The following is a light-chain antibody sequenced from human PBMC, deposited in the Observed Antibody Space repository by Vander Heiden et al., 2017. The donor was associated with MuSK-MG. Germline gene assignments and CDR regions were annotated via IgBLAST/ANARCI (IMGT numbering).Light chain of an antibody. CDR3: LQDYNYPLT. J-gene: IGKJ4*01. CDR2: AAS. V-gene: IGKV1-6*01. CDR1: QGIRND. Sequence: TITCRASQGIRNDLGWYQQKPRKAPKLLIYAASTLQSGVPSRFSGSGSGTDFTLTISSLQPEDFATYYCLQDYNYPLTFGGGTKVEIK.